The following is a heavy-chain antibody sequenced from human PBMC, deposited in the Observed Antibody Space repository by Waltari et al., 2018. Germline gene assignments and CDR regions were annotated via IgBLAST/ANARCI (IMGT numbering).Heavy chain of an antibody. CDR1: GFTFNTYW. V-gene: IGHV3-74*01. CDR2: ISSEGSLI. CDR3: ARGGGSLDY. Sequence: EVQLVESGGGLVRPGGSLRLSCAASGFTFNTYWMHWVRQAPGKGLVWVERISSEGSLISYAASVKGRFTISRDNAKNTLYLQMNSLRAEDTAVYYCARGGGSLDYWGQGTQVIVSS. D-gene: IGHD3-10*01. J-gene: IGHJ4*02.